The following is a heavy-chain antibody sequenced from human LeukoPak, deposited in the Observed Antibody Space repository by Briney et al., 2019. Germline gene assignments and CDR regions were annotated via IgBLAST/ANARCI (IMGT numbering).Heavy chain of an antibody. CDR3: ARDLPAGPIFGVVQSLDY. CDR1: GYTFTGYY. D-gene: IGHD3-3*01. Sequence: ASVKVSCKASGYTFTGYYMHWVRQAPGRGLEWMGWINPNSGGTNYAQKFQGRVTMTRDTSISTAYMELSRLRSDDTAVYYCARDLPAGPIFGVVQSLDYWGQGTLVTVSS. CDR2: INPNSGGT. J-gene: IGHJ4*02. V-gene: IGHV1-2*02.